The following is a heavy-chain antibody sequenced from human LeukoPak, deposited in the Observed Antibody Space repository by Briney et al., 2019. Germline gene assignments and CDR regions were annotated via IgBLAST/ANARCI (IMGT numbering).Heavy chain of an antibody. CDR3: AKEAVRKSDFDY. CDR1: GFILSNYA. D-gene: IGHD1-14*01. J-gene: IGHJ4*02. V-gene: IGHV3-23*01. Sequence: GGSLRLSCAASGFILSNYAMSWVRQAPGKGLEWVSSISGGGGGSYYADSVKGRFTISRDNSKNTLYLQMNSLRAEDTAVYYCAKEAVRKSDFDYWGQGTLVTASS. CDR2: ISGGGGGS.